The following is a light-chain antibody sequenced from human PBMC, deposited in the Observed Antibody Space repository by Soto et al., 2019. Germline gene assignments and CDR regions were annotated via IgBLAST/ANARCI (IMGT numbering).Light chain of an antibody. CDR2: SNN. J-gene: IGLJ3*02. CDR1: SSNIGSNT. Sequence: VLTQPPSASGTPGQRVTISCSGSSSNIGSNTVNWYQQLPGTAPKLLIYSNNQRPSGVPDRFSGSKSGTSASLAISGLQSEDEADYYCAAWDDSLNGRWVFGGGTKLTVL. V-gene: IGLV1-44*01. CDR3: AAWDDSLNGRWV.